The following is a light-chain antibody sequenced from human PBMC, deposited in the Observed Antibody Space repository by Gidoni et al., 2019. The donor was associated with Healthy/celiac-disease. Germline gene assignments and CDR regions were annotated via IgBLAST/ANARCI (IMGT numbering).Light chain of an antibody. CDR1: PGISSY. CDR3: QQLNSYPLT. CDR2: AAS. Sequence: IQLTQSPSSLSASVGDRVTITCRASPGISSYLAWYQQKPGKAPKLLIYAASTLQSGVPSSFSGSGSGTDFTLTISSLQPEDFATYYCQQLNSYPLTFGPGTKVDIK. J-gene: IGKJ3*01. V-gene: IGKV1-9*01.